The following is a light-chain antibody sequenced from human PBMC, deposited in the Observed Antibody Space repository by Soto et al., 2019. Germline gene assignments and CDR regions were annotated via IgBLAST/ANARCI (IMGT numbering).Light chain of an antibody. CDR3: QQYGSYPVT. V-gene: IGKV1-5*03. J-gene: IGKJ4*01. CDR2: KAS. CDR1: QSISSW. Sequence: DIQMTQSPSTLSASVGDGVHITCRASQSISSWLAWYQQKPGKAPNLLIYKASSLEVGVQSRFSGSGSGTEFTLTISSLQPEDSATYYCQQYGSYPVTFGGLTKVEIQ.